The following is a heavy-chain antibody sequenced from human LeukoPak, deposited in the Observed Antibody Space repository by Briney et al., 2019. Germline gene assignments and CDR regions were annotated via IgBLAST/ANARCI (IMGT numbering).Heavy chain of an antibody. J-gene: IGHJ6*02. CDR2: IYSGGTT. CDR1: GFTVSTNY. V-gene: IGHV3-53*01. Sequence: GGSLRLSCAASGFTVSTNYMSWVRQAPGKGLEWVSVIYSGGTTNYADFVKGRFTISRDNSKNTVYLQMNSLRAEDTAVYYCARGGYAHYYGMDVWGQGTTVTVSS. CDR3: ARGGYAHYYGMDV. D-gene: IGHD5-18*01.